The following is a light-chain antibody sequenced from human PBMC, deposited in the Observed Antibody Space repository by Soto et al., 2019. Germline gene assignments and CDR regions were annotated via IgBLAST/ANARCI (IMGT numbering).Light chain of an antibody. V-gene: IGKV3-20*01. CDR3: QQYGGSPRT. CDR1: RSINSF. Sequence: EIVLTQSPGTLSLSPGEEATLSCRASRSINSFLAWYQQRRGQAPRLLIHGASNRATGIPDRFSGSESGTYFTLTISRLEPEDFAVYYCQQYGGSPRTFGQGTKVDIK. J-gene: IGKJ1*01. CDR2: GAS.